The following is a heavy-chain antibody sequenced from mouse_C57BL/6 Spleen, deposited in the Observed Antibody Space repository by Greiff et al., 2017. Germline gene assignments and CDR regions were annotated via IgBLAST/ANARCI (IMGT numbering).Heavy chain of an antibody. CDR2: IYPADGDT. J-gene: IGHJ4*01. CDR3: ERWTAYGPPPYAMDY. V-gene: IGHV1-82*01. Sequence: QVQLQQSGPELVTPGASVKISCKASGYAFSSSWMNWVKQRPGQGLEWIGRIYPADGDTNYNGKFKGKATLTADTSSSPAYLHLSSLTSEDPAVSFCERWTAYGPPPYAMDYWGQGTSVTVSS. CDR1: GYAFSSSW. D-gene: IGHD1-1*02.